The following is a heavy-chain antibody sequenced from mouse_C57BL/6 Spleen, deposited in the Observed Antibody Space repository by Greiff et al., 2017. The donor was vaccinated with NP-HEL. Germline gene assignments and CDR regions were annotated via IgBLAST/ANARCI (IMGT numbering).Heavy chain of an antibody. CDR1: GYAFSSSW. Sequence: QVQLQQSGPELVKPGASVKISCKASGYAFSSSWMNWVKQRPGKGLEWIGRIYPGDGDTNYNGKFKGKATLTADKSSSTAYMQLSSLTSEDSAVYFCARSLTGVYFDYWGQGTTLTVSS. V-gene: IGHV1-82*01. D-gene: IGHD4-1*01. CDR3: ARSLTGVYFDY. CDR2: IYPGDGDT. J-gene: IGHJ2*01.